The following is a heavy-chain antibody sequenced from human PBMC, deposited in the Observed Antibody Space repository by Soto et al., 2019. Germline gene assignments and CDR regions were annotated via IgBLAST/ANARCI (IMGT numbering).Heavy chain of an antibody. J-gene: IGHJ6*02. CDR2: IKSKTDGGTT. V-gene: IGHV3-15*07. Sequence: EVQLVESGGGLVKPGGSLRLSCAASGFTFSNAWMNWVRQAPGKGLEWVGRIKSKTDGGTTDYAAPVKGRFTISRDDSKNXXYXXXXSLKTEDTAVYYCTTRGVAVAGTCYGMDVWGQGTTVTVSS. CDR3: TTRGVAVAGTCYGMDV. CDR1: GFTFSNAW. D-gene: IGHD6-19*01.